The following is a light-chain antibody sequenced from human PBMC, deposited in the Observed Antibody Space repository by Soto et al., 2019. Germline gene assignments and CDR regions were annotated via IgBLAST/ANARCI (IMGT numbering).Light chain of an antibody. CDR2: KAA. V-gene: IGKV1-5*03. CDR3: QHYNSFSRT. Sequence: DIQMTQSPSTLSGSVGDRVAITCRASDNIVHWVAWYQQKPGKAPKLLIYKAANLADEVPSRFAGSGSGTDFTLTITRLQPDDFATYYCQHYNSFSRTFGQGTKVEV. J-gene: IGKJ1*01. CDR1: DNIVHW.